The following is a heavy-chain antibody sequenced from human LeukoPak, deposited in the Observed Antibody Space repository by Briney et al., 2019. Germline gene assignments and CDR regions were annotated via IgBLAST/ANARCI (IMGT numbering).Heavy chain of an antibody. CDR3: ARDQVVAGPFDY. D-gene: IGHD6-19*01. CDR1: GFTFSSYG. Sequence: GGSLRLSCAASGFTFSSYGMHWVRQAPGKGLEWVAVIWYDGSNKYYADSVKGRFTISRDNSKNTLYLQMNSLRAEDTAVYYCARDQVVAGPFDYWGQGTLVTVSS. CDR2: IWYDGSNK. J-gene: IGHJ4*02. V-gene: IGHV3-33*01.